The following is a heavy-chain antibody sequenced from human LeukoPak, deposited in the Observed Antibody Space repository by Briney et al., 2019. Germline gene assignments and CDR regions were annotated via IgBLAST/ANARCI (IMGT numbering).Heavy chain of an antibody. D-gene: IGHD6-13*01. Sequence: GGSLRLSCVASGFTFSSYGMNWVRQAPGKGLQWVSSIANTGGNTYYADSVKGRFTISRDNSKNTVSLQMNSLRAEDTAVFYCARANSSSWHYFDYWGQGTLVTVSS. V-gene: IGHV3-23*01. CDR2: IANTGGNT. CDR3: ARANSSSWHYFDY. J-gene: IGHJ4*02. CDR1: GFTFSSYG.